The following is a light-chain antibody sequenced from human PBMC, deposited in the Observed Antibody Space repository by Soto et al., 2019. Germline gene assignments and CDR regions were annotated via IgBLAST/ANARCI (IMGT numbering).Light chain of an antibody. Sequence: EIVLTQSPGTLSLSPGERATLSCRASQSVSSSYLAWYQQKPGQAPRPLIYAASSRAIGIPDRFSGSGSGTDFTLTISKLEPEDFAVYYCQPYGSSPWTFGQGTKVEIK. J-gene: IGKJ1*01. CDR1: QSVSSSY. CDR2: AAS. CDR3: QPYGSSPWT. V-gene: IGKV3-20*01.